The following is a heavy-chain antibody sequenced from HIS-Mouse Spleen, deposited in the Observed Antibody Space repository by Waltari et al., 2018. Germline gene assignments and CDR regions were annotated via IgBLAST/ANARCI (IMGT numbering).Heavy chain of an antibody. CDR1: GGSFSGYY. CDR2: INQSGSN. J-gene: IGHJ4*02. CDR3: ARGRSPATVTIGYYFDY. Sequence: QVQLQQWGAGLLKPSETLSLTCAVYGGSFSGYYWSWIRQPPGKGLEWIGEINQSGSNNDTPRRKSRVTISVDTAKNQFSLKLSSVTAADTAVYYCARGRSPATVTIGYYFDYWGQGTLVTVSS. V-gene: IGHV4-34*01. D-gene: IGHD4-17*01.